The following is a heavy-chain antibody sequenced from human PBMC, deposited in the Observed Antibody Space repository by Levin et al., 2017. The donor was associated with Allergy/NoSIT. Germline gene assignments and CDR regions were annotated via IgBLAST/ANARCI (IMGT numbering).Heavy chain of an antibody. D-gene: IGHD6-13*01. J-gene: IGHJ4*02. CDR3: ARAGQQLVPIDY. V-gene: IGHV3-21*01. CDR2: ISSSSNYI. CDR1: GFTFSDYS. Sequence: GESLKISCAASGFTFSDYSMNWVRQAPGKGLEWVASISSSSNYIYYADSLKGRFTISRDNAKNSLYLQMNSLRAEDTAVYYCARAGQQLVPIDYWGQGTLVTVSS.